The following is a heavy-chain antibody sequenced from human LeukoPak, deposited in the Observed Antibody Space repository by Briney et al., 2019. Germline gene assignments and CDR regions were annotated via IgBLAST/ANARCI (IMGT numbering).Heavy chain of an antibody. V-gene: IGHV3-21*01. CDR1: GFTFSSYS. CDR2: TSSSSSYI. D-gene: IGHD5-12*01. Sequence: GRSLRLSCAASGFTFSSYSMNWVRQAPGKGLEWVSYTSSSSSYIYYAHSVKGRFTISRDNAKNSLYLQMNSLRAEDTAVYYCARDGVAMIVATKYYFDYWGQGTLVTASS. CDR3: ARDGVAMIVATKYYFDY. J-gene: IGHJ4*02.